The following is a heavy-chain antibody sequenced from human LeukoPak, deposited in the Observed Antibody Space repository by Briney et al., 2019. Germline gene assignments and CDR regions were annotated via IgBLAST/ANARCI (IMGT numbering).Heavy chain of an antibody. CDR3: ARLTEPRNGAIFDY. J-gene: IGHJ4*01. CDR2: IYYSGST. D-gene: IGHD2-8*01. CDR1: GGSISSSRYY. V-gene: IGHV4-39*01. Sequence: KPSETLSLTCTVSGGSISSSRYYWGWVRQPPRKGLEWIGSIYYSGSTYYNPSLKSRVTISVDTSKNQFSLKLSSVTAADTAVYYCARLTEPRNGAIFDYSGQGSLVAVSS.